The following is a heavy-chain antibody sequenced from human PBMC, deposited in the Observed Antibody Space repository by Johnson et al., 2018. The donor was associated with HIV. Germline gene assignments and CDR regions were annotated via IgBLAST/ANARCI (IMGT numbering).Heavy chain of an antibody. CDR2: IKQDGSDK. D-gene: IGHD2-15*01. CDR3: ARSKDCSGGSCPDAFDI. CDR1: GFTFSTFW. Sequence: VQLVESGGGLVQPGGSLRLSCAASGFTFSTFWMSWVRQAPGKGLAWVANIKQDGSDKNYVDSVKGRFTISRDNSKNTLYLQMNSLTTEDTAVYYCARSKDCSGGSCPDAFDIWGQGTMVTVSS. J-gene: IGHJ3*02. V-gene: IGHV3-7*01.